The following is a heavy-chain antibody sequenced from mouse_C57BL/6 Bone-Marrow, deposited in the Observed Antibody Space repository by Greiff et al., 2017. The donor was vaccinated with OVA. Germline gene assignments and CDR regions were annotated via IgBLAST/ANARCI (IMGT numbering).Heavy chain of an antibody. J-gene: IGHJ2*01. CDR2: IYPRSGNT. CDR3: ARWDSSGYGPYFDY. Sequence: QVQLQQSGAELARPGASVKLSCKASGYTFTSYGISWVKQRTGQGLEWIGEIYPRSGNTYYNEKFKGKATLTADKSSSTAYMELRSLTSEDSAVYFCARWDSSGYGPYFDYWGQGTTLTVSS. V-gene: IGHV1-81*01. CDR1: GYTFTSYG. D-gene: IGHD3-2*02.